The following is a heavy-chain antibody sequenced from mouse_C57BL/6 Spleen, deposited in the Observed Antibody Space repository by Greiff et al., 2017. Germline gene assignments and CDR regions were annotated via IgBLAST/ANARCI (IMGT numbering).Heavy chain of an antibody. V-gene: IGHV5-17*01. Sequence: EVKLMESGGGLVKPGGSLKLSCAASGFTFSDYGMHWVRQAPEKGLEWVAYISSGSSTIYYADTVKGRFTISRDNAKNTLFLQMTSLRSEDTAMYYCASTSTTVVADYAMDYWGQGTSVTVSS. CDR3: ASTSTTVVADYAMDY. D-gene: IGHD1-1*01. CDR1: GFTFSDYG. J-gene: IGHJ4*01. CDR2: ISSGSSTI.